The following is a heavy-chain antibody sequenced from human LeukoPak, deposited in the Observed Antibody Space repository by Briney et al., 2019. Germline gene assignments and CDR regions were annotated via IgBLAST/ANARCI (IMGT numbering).Heavy chain of an antibody. V-gene: IGHV4-4*07. D-gene: IGHD2-15*01. J-gene: IGHJ4*02. Sequence: SETLSLTCTVSGGSISSYYWSWIRQPAGKGLEWIGLIYTSGSTNYNPSLKSRVTMSVDTSKNQFSLKLSSVTAADTAVYYCAREANYCSGGSCYSVMVDYWGQGTLVTVSS. CDR3: AREANYCSGGSCYSVMVDY. CDR2: IYTSGST. CDR1: GGSISSYY.